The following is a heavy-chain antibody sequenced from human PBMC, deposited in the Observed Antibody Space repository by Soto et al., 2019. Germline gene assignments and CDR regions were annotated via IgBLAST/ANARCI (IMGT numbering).Heavy chain of an antibody. CDR3: ATEAYWFCGTPPCPRGYFYP. D-gene: IGHD2-21*01. J-gene: IGHJ5*02. V-gene: IGHV4-4*02. Sequence: SETLSLTCAVSSGSFSSSNWWTWVRQAPGKGLEWIGEIYHTGSTNYNPSLKSRVTVSIDKSKNQFSLKLSSVTAADTAVYYSATEAYWFCGTPPCPRGYFYPGGQGTLVTVSS. CDR1: SGSFSSSNW. CDR2: IYHTGST.